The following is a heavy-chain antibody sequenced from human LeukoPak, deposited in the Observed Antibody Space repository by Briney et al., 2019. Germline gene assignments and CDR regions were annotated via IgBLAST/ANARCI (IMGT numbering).Heavy chain of an antibody. J-gene: IGHJ4*02. Sequence: GGSLRLSCAASGFTFNDHYMDWVRQAPGKGLVWVSRINEDGSTTNYADSVKGRFTISRDNAKDTLYLQMNSLRAEDTAVYYCVRDLGGRSGHWGQGTLVTVSS. V-gene: IGHV3-74*01. CDR2: INEDGSTT. CDR1: GFTFNDHY. CDR3: VRDLGGRSGH. D-gene: IGHD1-26*01.